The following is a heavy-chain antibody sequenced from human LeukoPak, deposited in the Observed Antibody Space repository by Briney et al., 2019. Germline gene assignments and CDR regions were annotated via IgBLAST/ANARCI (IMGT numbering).Heavy chain of an antibody. V-gene: IGHV4-61*05. Sequence: SETLSLTCTVSGGSISSDTYYWGWIRQPPGKGLEWIGYIYYSGSTNYNPSLKSRVTISVDTSKNQFSLKLSSVTAADTAVYYCARQVEMADNSYDYWGQGTLVTVSS. J-gene: IGHJ4*02. CDR1: GGSISSDTYY. CDR2: IYYSGST. CDR3: ARQVEMADNSYDY. D-gene: IGHD5-24*01.